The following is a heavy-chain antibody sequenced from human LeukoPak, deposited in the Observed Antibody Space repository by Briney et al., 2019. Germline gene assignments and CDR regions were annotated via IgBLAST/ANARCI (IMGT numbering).Heavy chain of an antibody. CDR2: IHYSGST. J-gene: IGHJ5*02. CDR3: ARDRGAPGYNWFDP. V-gene: IGHV4-61*08. D-gene: IGHD3-10*01. CDR1: GGSVSSGDYY. Sequence: SETLSLTCTVSGGSVSSGDYYWTWIRQPPGKGLEWIGYIHYSGSTNYNPSLKSRVTISVDTSKNQFSLKLSSVTAADTAVYYCARDRGAPGYNWFDPWGQGTLVTVSS.